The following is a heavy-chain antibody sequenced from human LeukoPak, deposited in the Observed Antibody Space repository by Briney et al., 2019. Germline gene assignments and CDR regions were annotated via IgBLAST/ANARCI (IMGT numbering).Heavy chain of an antibody. Sequence: VASVKVSCKASGYTFTDYYMHWVRQAPGQGLEWMGWINPNSGGTNYAQKFQGRVTMTRDTSISTAYMELSRLRSDDTAVYYSARVWYYYGSGSPQFTGFDYWGQGTLVTVSS. J-gene: IGHJ4*02. V-gene: IGHV1-2*02. D-gene: IGHD3-10*01. CDR2: INPNSGGT. CDR1: GYTFTDYY. CDR3: ARVWYYYGSGSPQFTGFDY.